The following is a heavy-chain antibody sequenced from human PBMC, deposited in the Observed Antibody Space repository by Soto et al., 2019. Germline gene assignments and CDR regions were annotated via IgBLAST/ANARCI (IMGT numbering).Heavy chain of an antibody. Sequence: QVQLQESGPGMVKPSETLSLTCTVSGGSVSSNSYYWSWIRQPPGKGLEWIGYIYYTGSTNYNPSLKXXVXIXVATSKNQFSLKLSSVTAADTAVYYCARAYGGNPTTWGQGTLVTVSS. V-gene: IGHV4-61*01. CDR1: GGSVSSNSYY. CDR2: IYYTGST. D-gene: IGHD4-17*01. J-gene: IGHJ5*02. CDR3: ARAYGGNPTT.